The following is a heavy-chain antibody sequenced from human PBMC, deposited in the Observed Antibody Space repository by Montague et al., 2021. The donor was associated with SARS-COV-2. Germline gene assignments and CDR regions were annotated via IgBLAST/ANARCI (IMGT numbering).Heavy chain of an antibody. CDR2: ISDSGGST. D-gene: IGHD3-22*01. J-gene: IGHJ4*02. V-gene: IGHV3-23*01. Sequence: SLRLSCVASGFTFSSYAMSWVRQAPGKGLEWVSGISDSGGSTCYADSVKGRFTISRDNSKNTLYLQMNSLRAEDTAVYYCAKGGERITMIVVVITLADFDYWGQGTLVTVSS. CDR1: GFTFSSYA. CDR3: AKGGERITMIVVVITLADFDY.